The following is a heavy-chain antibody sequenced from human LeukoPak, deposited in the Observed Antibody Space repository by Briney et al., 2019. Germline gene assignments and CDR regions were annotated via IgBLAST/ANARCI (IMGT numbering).Heavy chain of an antibody. D-gene: IGHD3-22*01. CDR2: INHSGST. V-gene: IGHV4-34*01. Sequence: SETLSLTCAVYGGSSSGYYWSWIRQPPGKGLEWIGEINHSGSTNYNPSLKSRVTISVDTSKNQFSLKLSSVTAADTAVYYCARGGHYYDSTYYYYYMDVWGKGTTVTISS. CDR3: ARGGHYYDSTYYYYYMDV. J-gene: IGHJ6*03. CDR1: GGSSSGYY.